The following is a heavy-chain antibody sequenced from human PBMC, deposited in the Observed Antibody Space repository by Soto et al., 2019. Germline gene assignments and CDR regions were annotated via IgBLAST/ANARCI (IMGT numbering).Heavy chain of an antibody. CDR1: GFSFSDYY. CDR3: ASGGGYYPY. J-gene: IGHJ4*02. D-gene: IGHD1-26*01. V-gene: IGHV3-11*01. Sequence: QVQLVESGGGLVKPGGSLRLSCAGAGFSFSDYYMTWIRQSPRKGLEWVSDISGSGDTLYYADSVKGRFTISRDNDKNSLYLEMNSLRVEDTAVYYCASGGGYYPYWGQGTLVTVSS. CDR2: ISGSGDTL.